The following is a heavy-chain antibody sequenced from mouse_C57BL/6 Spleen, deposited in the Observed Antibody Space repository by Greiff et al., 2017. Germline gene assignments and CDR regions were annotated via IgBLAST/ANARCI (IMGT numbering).Heavy chain of an antibody. V-gene: IGHV1-69*01. D-gene: IGHD2-5*01. CDR3: ARYSNYVDY. J-gene: IGHJ4*01. CDR1: GYTFTSYW. Sequence: VQLQQPGAELVMPGASVKLSCKASGYTFTSYWMHWVKQRPGQGLEWIGEIDPSDSYTNYNQKFKGKSTLTVDKSSSTAYMQLSSLTSEDSAVYYCARYSNYVDYWGQGTSVTVSS. CDR2: IDPSDSYT.